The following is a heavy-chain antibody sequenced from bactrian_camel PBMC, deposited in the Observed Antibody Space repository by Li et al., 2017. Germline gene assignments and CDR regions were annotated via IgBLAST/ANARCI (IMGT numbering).Heavy chain of an antibody. CDR2: ITTTGRMT. V-gene: IGHV3S1*01. CDR1: GFTFSTCA. J-gene: IGHJ4*01. CDR3: AKDFDTYGGSWYKGESD. Sequence: HVQLVESGGGLVQPGGSLTLSCAASGFTFSTCAMNWVRQAPGKGLEWVSAITTTGRMTYYGDSVKGRCTISRDNAKNTLYLQLNSLKTEDTATYYCAKDFDTYGGSWYKGESDWGQGTQVTVS. D-gene: IGHD6*01.